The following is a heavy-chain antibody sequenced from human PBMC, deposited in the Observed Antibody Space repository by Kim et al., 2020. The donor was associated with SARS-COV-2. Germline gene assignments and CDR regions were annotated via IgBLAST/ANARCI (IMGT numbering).Heavy chain of an antibody. CDR1: GFTFSSYA. Sequence: GGSLRLSCAASGFTFSSYAMSWVRQAPGKGLEWVSAISGSGGSTYYADSVKGRFTISRDNSKNTLYLQINSLRAEDTAVYYCAKDLSVVVPAASNVWGQGALFTVSS. J-gene: IGHJ4*02. D-gene: IGHD2-2*01. CDR2: ISGSGGST. CDR3: AKDLSVVVPAASNV. V-gene: IGHV3-23*01.